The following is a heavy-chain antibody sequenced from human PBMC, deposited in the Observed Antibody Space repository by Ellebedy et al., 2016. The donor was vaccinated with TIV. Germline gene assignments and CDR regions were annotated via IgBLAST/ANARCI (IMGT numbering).Heavy chain of an antibody. J-gene: IGHJ4*02. CDR3: ARDLLGSADY. CDR1: GGTFSSYS. V-gene: IGHV1-69*04. CDR2: IIPILDIT. Sequence: AASVKVSCKASGGTFSSYSINWVRQAPGQGLEWMGRIIPILDITNYAQKFQGRVTITADKSTSTAYMELRSLRSEDTAVYYCARDLLGSADYWGQGTLVTVSS. D-gene: IGHD3-22*01.